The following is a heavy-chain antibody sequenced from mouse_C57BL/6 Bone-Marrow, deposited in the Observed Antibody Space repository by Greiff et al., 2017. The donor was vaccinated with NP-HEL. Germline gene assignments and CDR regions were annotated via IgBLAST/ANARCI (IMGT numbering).Heavy chain of an antibody. V-gene: IGHV5-6*02. CDR1: GFTFSSYG. J-gene: IGHJ4*01. CDR2: ISSGGSYT. Sequence: DVKLVESGGDLVKPGGSLKLSCAASGFTFSSYGMSWVRQTPDKRLEWVATISSGGSYTYYPDSVKGRFTISRDNAKNTLYLQMSSLKSEDTAMYYCARQWGYYYAMDYWGQGTSVTVSS. D-gene: IGHD1-3*01. CDR3: ARQWGYYYAMDY.